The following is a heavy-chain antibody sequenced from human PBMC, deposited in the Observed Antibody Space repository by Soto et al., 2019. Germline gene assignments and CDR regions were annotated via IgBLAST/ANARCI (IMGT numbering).Heavy chain of an antibody. V-gene: IGHV3-30*03. D-gene: IGHD1-26*01. CDR1: GFAFSTNG. CDR2: TTSDGARI. CDR3: ARKIPGREWELPDY. J-gene: IGHJ4*02. Sequence: QVQLVESGGGVVQPGRSLRLSCAASGFAFSTNGMHWVRQAPGKGLEWVAVTTSDGARINYADSVKGRFTISRDNSRTTLYLQMNSLRIDDPAVYYCARKIPGREWELPDYWGQGTLVTVSS.